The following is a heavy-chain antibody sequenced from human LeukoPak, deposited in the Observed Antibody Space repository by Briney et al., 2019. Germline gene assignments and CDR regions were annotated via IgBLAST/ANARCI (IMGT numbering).Heavy chain of an antibody. V-gene: IGHV3-21*01. CDR1: GFTFSSYS. Sequence: GGSLRLSCAASGFTFSSYSMNWVRQAPGKGLEWVSSIGSSSSYIYYADSVKGRFTISRDNAKNSLYLQMNSLRAEDTAVYYCAREWVVPAAMDYWGQGTLVTVSS. J-gene: IGHJ4*02. D-gene: IGHD2-2*01. CDR2: IGSSSSYI. CDR3: AREWVVPAAMDY.